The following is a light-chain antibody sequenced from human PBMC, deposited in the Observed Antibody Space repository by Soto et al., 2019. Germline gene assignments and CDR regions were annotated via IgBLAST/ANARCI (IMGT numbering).Light chain of an antibody. CDR3: QVWDSSSDHVV. CDR2: YDS. CDR1: NIGSKN. J-gene: IGLJ2*01. V-gene: IGLV3-21*04. Sequence: SYELTQPLSVSVALGQTARITCGGNNIGSKNVHWYQQKPGQAPVLVIYYDSDRPSGIPERFSGSNSGNTATLTISRVEAGDEADYYCQVWDSSSDHVVFGGGTKVTVL.